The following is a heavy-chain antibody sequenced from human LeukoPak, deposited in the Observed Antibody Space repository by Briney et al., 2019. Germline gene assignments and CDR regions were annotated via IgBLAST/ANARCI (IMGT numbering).Heavy chain of an antibody. CDR2: IKQDGSEK. Sequence: GGSLRLSCEASGFTFSNYWMSWVRQAPGKGLEWVANIKQDGSEKYYVDSVKGRFTISRDNAKNSLYLQMNSLRAEDTAVYYCAKDRSRLTGSYPAFDYWGQGTLVTVSS. J-gene: IGHJ4*02. D-gene: IGHD1-26*01. V-gene: IGHV3-7*01. CDR3: AKDRSRLTGSYPAFDY. CDR1: GFTFSNYW.